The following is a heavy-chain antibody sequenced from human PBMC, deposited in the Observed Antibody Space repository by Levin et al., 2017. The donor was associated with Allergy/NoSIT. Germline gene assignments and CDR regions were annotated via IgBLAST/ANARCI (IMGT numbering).Heavy chain of an antibody. J-gene: IGHJ4*02. CDR3: AKDPEYGVNDVDY. CDR2: ISGSGGNT. CDR1: GFTFSSYA. D-gene: IGHD5/OR15-5a*01. V-gene: IGHV3-23*01. Sequence: GGSLRLSCAASGFTFSSYAMNWVRQAPGKGLEWVSAISGSGGNTYYADSVKGRFTISIYNSKNTLYLQLNSLRDEDTDVYYCAKDPEYGVNDVDYWGQGALVTVSS.